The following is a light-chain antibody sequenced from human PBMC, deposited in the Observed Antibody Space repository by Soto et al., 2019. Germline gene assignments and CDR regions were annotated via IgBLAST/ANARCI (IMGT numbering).Light chain of an antibody. J-gene: IGKJ1*01. CDR2: DAS. V-gene: IGKV1-5*01. CDR3: QQYNSYL. CDR1: QSISSW. Sequence: DIQMTQSPSTLSASVGDRVTITCRASQSISSWLAWYQQKPGKAPKLLIYDASSLESGVPSRFSGSGSGTKFTLTISSLQPDDFATYYCQQYNSYLFGQGTKVDIK.